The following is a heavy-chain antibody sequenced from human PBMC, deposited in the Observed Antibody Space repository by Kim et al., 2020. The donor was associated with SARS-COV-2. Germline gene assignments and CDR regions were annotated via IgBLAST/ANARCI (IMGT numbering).Heavy chain of an antibody. CDR1: GGSFSGYY. Sequence: SETLSLTCAVYGGSFSGYYWSWIRQPPGKGLEWIGEINHSGSTNYNPSLKSRVTISVDTSKNQFSLKLSSVTAADTAVYYCARCPSGYSGRNWFDPWGQGTLVTVSS. J-gene: IGHJ5*02. D-gene: IGHD1-26*01. CDR2: INHSGST. CDR3: ARCPSGYSGRNWFDP. V-gene: IGHV4-34*01.